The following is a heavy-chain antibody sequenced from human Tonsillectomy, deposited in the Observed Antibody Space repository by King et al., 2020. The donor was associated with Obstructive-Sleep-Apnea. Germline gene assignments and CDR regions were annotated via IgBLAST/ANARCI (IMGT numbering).Heavy chain of an antibody. J-gene: IGHJ6*02. CDR3: ASVRYSGYDWGEYYGMDV. Sequence: QVQLVQSGAEVKKPGSSVKVSCKASGGTFSSYAISWVRQAPGQGLEWMGGIIPIFGTANYAQKFQGRVTITADESTSTAYMELSSLRSEDTAVYYCASVRYSGYDWGEYYGMDVWGQGTTVTVSS. CDR1: GGTFSSYA. D-gene: IGHD5-12*01. V-gene: IGHV1-69*01. CDR2: IIPIFGTA.